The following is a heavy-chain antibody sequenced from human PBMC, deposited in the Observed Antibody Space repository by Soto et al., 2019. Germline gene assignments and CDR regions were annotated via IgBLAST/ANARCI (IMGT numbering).Heavy chain of an antibody. Sequence: QVQLQESGPGLVKPSETLSLTCTVSGGSISSYYWSWIRQPAGKGLEWIGRIYTSGSTNYNPSLKSRVTMSVDTSKNQFSLKLSSVTAADTAVYYCARGGRYFDWNNWFDPWGQGTLVTVSS. V-gene: IGHV4-4*07. CDR2: IYTSGST. CDR3: ARGGRYFDWNNWFDP. J-gene: IGHJ5*02. D-gene: IGHD3-9*01. CDR1: GGSISSYY.